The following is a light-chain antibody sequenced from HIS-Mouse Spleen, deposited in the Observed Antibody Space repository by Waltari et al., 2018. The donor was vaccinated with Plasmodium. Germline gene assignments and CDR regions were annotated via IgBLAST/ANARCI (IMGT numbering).Light chain of an antibody. Sequence: QSVLTQPPSVSGAPGQRVTISCTGSSSNIGAGYDVHWYQQLPGTAPKLLIYGDRSRPSGVPDRFSGSKSCTSASLAITGLQAEDEADYYGQSYDSSLSGSGVFGGGTKLTVL. J-gene: IGLJ3*02. V-gene: IGLV1-40*01. CDR3: QSYDSSLSGSGV. CDR1: SSNIGAGYD. CDR2: GDR.